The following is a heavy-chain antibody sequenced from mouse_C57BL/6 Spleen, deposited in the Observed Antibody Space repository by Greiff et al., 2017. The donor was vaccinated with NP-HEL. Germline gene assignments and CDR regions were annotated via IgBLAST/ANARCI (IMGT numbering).Heavy chain of an antibody. J-gene: IGHJ3*01. Sequence: EVQLVESGPGLVKPSQSLSLTCSVTGYSITSGYYWNWIRQFPGNKLEWMGYISYDGSNNYNPSLKNRISITRDTSKNQFFLKLNSVTTEDTATYYCARDKGGYYVTFAYWGQGTLVTVSA. CDR3: ARDKGGYYVTFAY. CDR2: ISYDGSN. D-gene: IGHD2-3*01. V-gene: IGHV3-6*01. CDR1: GYSITSGYY.